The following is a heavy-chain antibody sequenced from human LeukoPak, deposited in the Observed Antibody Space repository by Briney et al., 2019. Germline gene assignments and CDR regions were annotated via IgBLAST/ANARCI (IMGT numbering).Heavy chain of an antibody. D-gene: IGHD3-10*01. Sequence: PGGSLRLSCAASGFTFSSYAMSWVRQAPGKGLEWVSGISGSGGSTYYADSVKGRFTISRDNSKNTLYLQMNSLRAEDTAVYYCAKDYGSGSYFEYRGQGTLVTVSP. CDR1: GFTFSSYA. J-gene: IGHJ4*02. CDR2: ISGSGGST. CDR3: AKDYGSGSYFEY. V-gene: IGHV3-23*01.